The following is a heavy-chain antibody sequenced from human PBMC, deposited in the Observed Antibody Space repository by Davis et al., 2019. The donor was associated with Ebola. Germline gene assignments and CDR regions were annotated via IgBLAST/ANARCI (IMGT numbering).Heavy chain of an antibody. CDR3: ALTKGKAARDFDH. CDR1: GFTFSSYE. V-gene: IGHV3-48*03. Sequence: GGSLRLSCAASGFTFSSYEMNWVRQAPGTGLEWVSYISSSGSTIYYADSVKGRFTISRDNAQNSLYLQMNSLGAEDTAIYYCALTKGKAARDFDHWGQGTRVIVSS. J-gene: IGHJ4*02. D-gene: IGHD6-6*01. CDR2: ISSSGSTI.